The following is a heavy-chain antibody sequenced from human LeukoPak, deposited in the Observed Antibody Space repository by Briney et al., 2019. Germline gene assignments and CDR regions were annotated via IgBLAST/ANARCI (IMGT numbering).Heavy chain of an antibody. D-gene: IGHD4-17*01. CDR3: ARMTTVTSSWFDP. CDR1: GFTFGDYA. Sequence: GGSLRLSCTASGFTFGDYAMSWFRQAPGKGLEWVSAISGSGGSTYYADSVKGRFTISRDNSKNTLYLQMNSLRAEDTAVYYCARMTTVTSSWFDPWGQGTLVTVSP. CDR2: ISGSGGST. J-gene: IGHJ5*02. V-gene: IGHV3-23*01.